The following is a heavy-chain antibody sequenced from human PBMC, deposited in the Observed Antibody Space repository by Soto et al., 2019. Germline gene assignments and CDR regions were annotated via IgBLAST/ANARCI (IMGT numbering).Heavy chain of an antibody. V-gene: IGHV3-53*01. D-gene: IGHD5-12*01. Sequence: PLVPLRLSSSASGFTGSNIYMRCVLKAPGKGLEWVSVIYSGGSTYYADSVKGRFTISRDNSKNTLYLQMNSLRAEDTAVYYCARDRSGYERCFDYWGQGTLVTASS. CDR3: ARDRSGYERCFDY. CDR2: IYSGGST. CDR1: GFTGSNIY. J-gene: IGHJ4*01.